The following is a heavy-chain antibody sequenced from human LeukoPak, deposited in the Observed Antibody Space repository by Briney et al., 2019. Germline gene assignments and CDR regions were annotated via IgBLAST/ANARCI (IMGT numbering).Heavy chain of an antibody. CDR1: GFSFSSYA. Sequence: QSGGSLRLSCAASGFSFSSYAMSWVRQAPGKGLEWVSSVDDSGLSVFYADSVKGRFTISRDNSRNTLYLQMNSLRVGDTAIYYCAKSVSGYYVFDYWGQGTLVTVSS. CDR2: VDDSGLSV. J-gene: IGHJ4*02. CDR3: AKSVSGYYVFDY. D-gene: IGHD3-3*01. V-gene: IGHV3-23*01.